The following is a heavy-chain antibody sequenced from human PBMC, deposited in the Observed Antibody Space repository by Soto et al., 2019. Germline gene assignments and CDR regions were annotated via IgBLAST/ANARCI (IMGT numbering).Heavy chain of an antibody. Sequence: SVKVSCKASGVTFSSYAISWVRQAPGQGLEWMGGIIPIFGTANYAQKLQGRVTITADKSTSTAYMELSSLRSEDTAVYYCARTDYYGSGSSDYWGQGTLVTVSS. CDR2: IIPIFGTA. CDR3: ARTDYYGSGSSDY. D-gene: IGHD3-10*01. V-gene: IGHV1-69*06. CDR1: GVTFSSYA. J-gene: IGHJ4*02.